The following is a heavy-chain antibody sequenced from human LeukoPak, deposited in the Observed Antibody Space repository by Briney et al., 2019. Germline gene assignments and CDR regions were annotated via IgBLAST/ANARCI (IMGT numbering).Heavy chain of an antibody. CDR3: ARALGDSSGYYYGAAFDI. CDR2: TYYRSKWYN. D-gene: IGHD3-22*01. V-gene: IGHV6-1*01. Sequence: SQTLSLTCAISGDSVSSNSAAWNWIRQSPSRGLEWLGRTYYRSKWYNDYAVSVKSRITINPDTSKNQFSLQLNSVTPEDTAVYYCARALGDSSGYYYGAAFDIWGQGTMATVSS. J-gene: IGHJ3*02. CDR1: GDSVSSNSAA.